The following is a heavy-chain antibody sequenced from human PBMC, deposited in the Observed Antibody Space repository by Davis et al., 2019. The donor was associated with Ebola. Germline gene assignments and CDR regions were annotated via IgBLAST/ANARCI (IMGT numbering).Heavy chain of an antibody. V-gene: IGHV4-4*07. CDR2: IYTSGST. CDR1: GGSISSYY. CDR3: ASGYCSGGSCYPPSPAY. Sequence: PSETLSLTCTVSGGSISSYYWSWIRHPAGKGLEWIGRIYTSGSTNYNPSLKSRVTMSVDTSKNQFSLKLSSVTAADTAVYYCASGYCSGGSCYPPSPAYWGQGTLVTV. J-gene: IGHJ4*02. D-gene: IGHD2-15*01.